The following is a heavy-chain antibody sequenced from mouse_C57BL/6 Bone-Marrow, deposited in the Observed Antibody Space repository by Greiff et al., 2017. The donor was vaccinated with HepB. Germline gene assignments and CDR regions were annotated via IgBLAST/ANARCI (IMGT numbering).Heavy chain of an antibody. Sequence: EVQLQESGGDLVKPGGSLKLSCAASGFTFSSYGMSWVRQTPDKRLEWVATISSGGSYTYYPDSVKGRFTISGDNAKNTLYLQMSSLKSEDTAMYYCAREGGNYEGWFAYWGQGTLVTVSA. CDR2: ISSGGSYT. J-gene: IGHJ3*01. V-gene: IGHV5-6*01. D-gene: IGHD2-1*01. CDR3: AREGGNYEGWFAY. CDR1: GFTFSSYG.